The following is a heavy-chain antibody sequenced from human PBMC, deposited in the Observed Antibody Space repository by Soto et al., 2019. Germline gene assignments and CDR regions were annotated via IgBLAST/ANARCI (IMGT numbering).Heavy chain of an antibody. CDR1: GGSIRSYY. CDR3: AGDSRGFVNWFDP. J-gene: IGHJ5*02. CDR2: MDTSGST. D-gene: IGHD6-13*01. V-gene: IGHV4-4*07. Sequence: RSLTCTVSGGSIRSYYWSWIRQPAGKGLEWIGRMDTSGSTNYNPSLKSRATMSVDTSKNQFSLKLSPVTAAEAAVLCCAGDSRGFVNWFDPWGRGTLVTVSS.